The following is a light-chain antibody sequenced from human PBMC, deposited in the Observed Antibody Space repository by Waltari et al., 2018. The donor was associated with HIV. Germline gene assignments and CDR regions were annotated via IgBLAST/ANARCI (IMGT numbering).Light chain of an antibody. CDR3: CSYGGRHTYYV. J-gene: IGLJ1*01. CDR2: DIT. Sequence: QSVLTQPRSVSGSLGQSVTITCTGTTSHLGGSEYVSWYQKHPDKAHKLIIYDITHRPAGVPDRFSSSKSGTTASLTISDLRPEDEAQYYCCSYGGRHTYYVFGTGTLVTV. V-gene: IGLV2-11*01. CDR1: TSHLGGSEY.